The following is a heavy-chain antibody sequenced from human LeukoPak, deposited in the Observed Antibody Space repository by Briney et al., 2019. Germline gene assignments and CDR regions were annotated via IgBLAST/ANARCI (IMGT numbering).Heavy chain of an antibody. D-gene: IGHD2-21*01. J-gene: IGHJ1*01. CDR2: ISSSSCYI. CDR3: ARDLRRADC. Sequence: GGALRLSCASSGLTFSRYSMNWVRPAGGKGLEGVASISSSSCYIYYADSVKGRFPIPRDNAKNSLYLQMNSLIAEDTAVYYCARDLRRADCWGQGPRVTVSS. V-gene: IGHV3-21*01. CDR1: GLTFSRYS.